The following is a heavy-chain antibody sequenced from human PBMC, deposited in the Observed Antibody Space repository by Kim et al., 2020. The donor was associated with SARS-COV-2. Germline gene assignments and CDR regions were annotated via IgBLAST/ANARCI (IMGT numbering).Heavy chain of an antibody. D-gene: IGHD2-15*01. V-gene: IGHV4-39*01. J-gene: IGHJ4*01. CDR1: GGSISSSSYY. CDR2: IYYSGST. Sequence: SETLSLTCTVSGGSISSSSYYWGWIRQPPGKGLEWIGSIYYSGSTYYNPSLKSRVTISVDTSKNQFSLKLSSVTAADTAVYYCAISPPYRGGSYFDYWG. CDR3: AISPPYRGGSYFDY.